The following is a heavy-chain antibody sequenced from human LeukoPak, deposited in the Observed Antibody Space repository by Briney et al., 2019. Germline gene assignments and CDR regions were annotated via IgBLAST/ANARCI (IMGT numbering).Heavy chain of an antibody. J-gene: IGHJ6*02. V-gene: IGHV3-23*01. Sequence: PGGSLRLSCAASGFTFSSYAMSWVRQAPGKGLEWVSTISGTGGSTYYADSVKGRLTISRDNSKNTLYLQMSRLRAEDTALYYCAKDSGTSWYGDYYYTMDVWGQGTTVTVSS. CDR1: GFTFSSYA. D-gene: IGHD6-13*01. CDR3: AKDSGTSWYGDYYYTMDV. CDR2: ISGTGGST.